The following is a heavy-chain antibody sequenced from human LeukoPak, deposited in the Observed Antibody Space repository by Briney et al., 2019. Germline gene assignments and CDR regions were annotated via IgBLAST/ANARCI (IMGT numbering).Heavy chain of an antibody. D-gene: IGHD2-2*01. V-gene: IGHV4-34*01. CDR2: INHSGST. CDR1: GGSFSGYY. CDR3: ARVLGSSNWVHYYYGMDV. Sequence: PSETLSLTCAVYGGSFSGYYWSWIRQPPGKGLEWIGEINHSGSTNYNPSLKSRVTISVDTSKNQFSLKLSSVTAADTAVYYCARVLGSSNWVHYYYGMDVWGQGTTVTVSS. J-gene: IGHJ6*02.